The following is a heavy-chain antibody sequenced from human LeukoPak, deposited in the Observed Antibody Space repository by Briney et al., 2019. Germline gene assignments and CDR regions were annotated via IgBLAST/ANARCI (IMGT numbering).Heavy chain of an antibody. CDR3: ARVYYSSSYDYWYFDL. J-gene: IGHJ2*01. CDR2: INYSGST. Sequence: SETLSLTCTVSGGSISNYYWSWIRQPPGKGLEWIAYINYSGSTNYNPSLKSRVTISVDTSKKQLSLKLSSVTAADTAVYYCARVYYSSSYDYWYFDLWGRGTLVTVSS. D-gene: IGHD6-13*01. CDR1: GGSISNYY. V-gene: IGHV4-59*13.